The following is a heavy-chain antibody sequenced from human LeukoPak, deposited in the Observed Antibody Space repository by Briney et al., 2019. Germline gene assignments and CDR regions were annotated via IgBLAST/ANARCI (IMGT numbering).Heavy chain of an antibody. J-gene: IGHJ5*02. CDR1: GFTFSSYA. CDR2: ISSNGGST. D-gene: IGHD2-2*01. CDR3: AKEGCSSTSCSADSDWFDP. V-gene: IGHV3-64*04. Sequence: GGSLRLSCSASGFTFSSYAMHWVRQAPGKGLEYVSAISSNGGSTYYADSVKGRFTISRDNSKNTLYLQMNSLRAEDTAVYYCAKEGCSSTSCSADSDWFDPWGQGTLVTVSS.